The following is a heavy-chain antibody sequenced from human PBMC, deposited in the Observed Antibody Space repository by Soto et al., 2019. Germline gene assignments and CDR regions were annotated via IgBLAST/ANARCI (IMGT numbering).Heavy chain of an antibody. Sequence: SETLSLTCTVSVGSISSRGYYWAWIRQPPGKGLEWIGSIYFSGSIYDSPSLKSRITISVDTAKNQFSLKLNSVTAEDTAVYYCARNEWPTHPYGLHVWGPGNSVTVSS. CDR3: ARNEWPTHPYGLHV. J-gene: IGHJ6*02. V-gene: IGHV4-39*01. D-gene: IGHD3-3*01. CDR1: VGSISSRGYY. CDR2: IYFSGSI.